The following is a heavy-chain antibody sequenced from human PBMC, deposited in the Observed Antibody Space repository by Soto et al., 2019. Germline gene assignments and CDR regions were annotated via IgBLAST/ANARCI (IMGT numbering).Heavy chain of an antibody. V-gene: IGHV5-51*01. D-gene: IGHD2-2*01. CDR3: AGTAGGCSSTSCYGMDV. Sequence: GESLKISCKGSGYSFTSYWIGWVRQMPGKGLEWMGIIYPGDSDTRYSPSFQGQVTISADKSISTAYLQWSSLKASDTAMYYCAGTAGGCSSTSCYGMDVWGQGTTVTVS. CDR2: IYPGDSDT. CDR1: GYSFTSYW. J-gene: IGHJ6*02.